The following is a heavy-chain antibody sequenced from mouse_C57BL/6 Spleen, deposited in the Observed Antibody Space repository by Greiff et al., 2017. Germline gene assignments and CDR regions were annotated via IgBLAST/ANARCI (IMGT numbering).Heavy chain of an antibody. D-gene: IGHD2-5*01. CDR1: GFTFSSYG. CDR2: ISSGGSYT. J-gene: IGHJ4*01. V-gene: IGHV5-6*02. Sequence: DVMLVESGGDLVKPGGSLKLSCAASGFTFSSYGMSWVRQTPDKRLEWVATISSGGSYTYYPDSVKGRFTISRDNAKNTLYLQMSSLKSEDTAMYYCASTYYSNHYYAMDYWGQGTSVTVSS. CDR3: ASTYYSNHYYAMDY.